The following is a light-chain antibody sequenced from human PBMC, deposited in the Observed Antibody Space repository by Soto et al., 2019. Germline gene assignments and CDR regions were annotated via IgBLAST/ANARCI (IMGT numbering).Light chain of an antibody. V-gene: IGKV3-20*01. Sequence: EIVLTQSPGTLSLSPGERATLSCRASQSVSSSSLAWYQQKPGQAPRLLIYGASSRATGIPDRFSGSGSGTDFTFTISRLEPEDFAVYYCQQYGSSPLYTFGQGTKLEIK. CDR1: QSVSSSS. J-gene: IGKJ2*01. CDR3: QQYGSSPLYT. CDR2: GAS.